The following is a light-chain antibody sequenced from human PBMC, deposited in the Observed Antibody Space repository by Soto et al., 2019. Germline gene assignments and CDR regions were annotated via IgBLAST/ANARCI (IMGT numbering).Light chain of an antibody. Sequence: QAVVTQEPSLTVSPGGTATLTCGSSTGAVTNGHYPYWFQQKPGQAPRTLIYDTTNRHSWTPARFSGSLLGGKAALTLSGEQPEDEAEYYCLLSYTRPYGFATGPKVTV. CDR2: DTT. J-gene: IGLJ1*01. V-gene: IGLV7-46*01. CDR3: LLSYTRPYG. CDR1: TGAVTNGHY.